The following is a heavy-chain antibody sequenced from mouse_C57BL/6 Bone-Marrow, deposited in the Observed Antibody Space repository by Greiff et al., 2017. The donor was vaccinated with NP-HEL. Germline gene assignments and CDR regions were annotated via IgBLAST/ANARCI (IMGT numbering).Heavy chain of an antibody. CDR3: AREGLSYDYDDAMDY. V-gene: IGHV1-81*01. J-gene: IGHJ4*01. D-gene: IGHD2-4*01. CDR2: IYPRSGNP. CDR1: GYTFTSYG. Sequence: VQLQQSGAELARPGASVKLSCKASGYTFTSYGISWVKQRTGQGLEWIGEIYPRSGNPYYNEKFKGEATLTADKSSSTAYMELRSLTSEDSAVYFCAREGLSYDYDDAMDYWGQGTSVTVSS.